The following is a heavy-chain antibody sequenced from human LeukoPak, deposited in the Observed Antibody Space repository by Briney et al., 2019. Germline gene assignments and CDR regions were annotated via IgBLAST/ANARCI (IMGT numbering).Heavy chain of an antibody. CDR2: IYSGGST. Sequence: GWSLRLSCAASGFTVSSNYMSWVRQAPGKGLEWVSVIYSGGSTYYAESVRCRLTISTDNCKNTLYLQMDSLRAEDTAVYYCATERYYYDSRLPDIWGQGTMVTVSS. CDR3: ATERYYYDSRLPDI. J-gene: IGHJ3*02. CDR1: GFTVSSNY. D-gene: IGHD3-22*01. V-gene: IGHV3-53*01.